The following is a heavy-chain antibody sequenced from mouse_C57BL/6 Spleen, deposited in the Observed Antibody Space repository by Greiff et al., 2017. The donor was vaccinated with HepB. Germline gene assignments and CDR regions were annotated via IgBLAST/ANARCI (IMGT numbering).Heavy chain of an antibody. CDR2: IYPGDGDT. V-gene: IGHV1-82*01. J-gene: IGHJ2*01. D-gene: IGHD1-1*01. CDR1: GYAFSSSW. CDR3: AREGFITTVDY. Sequence: VKLMESGPELVKPGASVKISCKASGYAFSSSWMNWVKQRPGKGLEWIGRIYPGDGDTNYNGKFKGKATLTADKSSSTAYMQLSSLTSEDSAVYFCAREGFITTVDYWGQGTTLTVSS.